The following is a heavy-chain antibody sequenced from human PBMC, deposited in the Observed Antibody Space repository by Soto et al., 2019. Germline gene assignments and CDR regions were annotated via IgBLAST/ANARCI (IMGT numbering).Heavy chain of an antibody. CDR1: GFTVSSNY. J-gene: IGHJ4*02. D-gene: IGHD5-18*01. Sequence: GGSLRLCCAASGFTVSSNYMSWVRQAPGKGLEWVSVIYSGGSAYYADSVKGRFTISRDNSKNTLYLQMNSLRAEDTAVYYCARHGYSYGGGYFHYWGQGTLVTGSS. CDR3: ARHGYSYGGGYFHY. V-gene: IGHV3-66*04. CDR2: IYSGGSA.